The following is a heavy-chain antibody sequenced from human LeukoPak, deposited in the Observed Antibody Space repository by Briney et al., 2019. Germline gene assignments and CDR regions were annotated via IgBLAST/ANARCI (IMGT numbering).Heavy chain of an antibody. J-gene: IGHJ4*02. Sequence: ASGKLSCKASVGTFSSYAISWVRQAPGQGLEWMGGIIPIFGTANYAQKFQGRVTITADKSTSTAYMELRSLRSDDTAVYYCARGYCSSTSCYSHFDYWAQGTLVTVSS. CDR2: IIPIFGTA. CDR3: ARGYCSSTSCYSHFDY. CDR1: VGTFSSYA. V-gene: IGHV1-69*06. D-gene: IGHD2-2*01.